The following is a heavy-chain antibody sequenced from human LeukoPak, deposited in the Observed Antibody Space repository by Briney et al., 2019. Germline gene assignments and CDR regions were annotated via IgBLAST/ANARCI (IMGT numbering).Heavy chain of an antibody. J-gene: IGHJ5*02. CDR1: GVSFSGYY. CDR2: INHSGST. D-gene: IGHD2-21*01. V-gene: IGHV4-34*01. CDR3: ARDCDWFDP. Sequence: PSETLSLTCADYGVSFSGYYWSWVRQPPGKELEWIGEINHSGSTNYNPSLKSRVTISVDTSKNQFSLKLSSVTAADTAVYYCARDCDWFDPWGQGTLVTVSS.